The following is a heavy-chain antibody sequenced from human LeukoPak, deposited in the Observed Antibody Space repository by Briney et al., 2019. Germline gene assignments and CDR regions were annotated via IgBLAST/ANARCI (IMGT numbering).Heavy chain of an antibody. CDR3: AREDSRGDKGLLYFDI. Sequence: ASVKASCKASGYTFTNYHIHWVRQAPGQGLEWMSILNPSDGSTTYAQKFQGRVTMTRDTSTSTVYMELSSLTSEDTAIYYCAREDSRGDKGLLYFDIWGRGTLVTVSS. V-gene: IGHV1-46*01. D-gene: IGHD2-21*02. CDR1: GYTFTNYH. J-gene: IGHJ2*01. CDR2: LNPSDGST.